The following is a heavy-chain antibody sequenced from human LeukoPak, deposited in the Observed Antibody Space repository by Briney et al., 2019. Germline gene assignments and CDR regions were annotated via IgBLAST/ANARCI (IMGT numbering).Heavy chain of an antibody. D-gene: IGHD4-17*01. CDR2: LWFDGSHE. CDR3: ATTLTVTTGFY. V-gene: IGHV3-33*03. CDR1: GFNFNNYG. Sequence: GGSLRLSCEASGFNFNNYGMHWVRQAPGKGLEWVAALWFDGSHEYYADSVKGRFTISRDNAENSLYLQMHSLRAEDTAVYYCATTLTVTTGFYWGQGTLVTVSS. J-gene: IGHJ4*02.